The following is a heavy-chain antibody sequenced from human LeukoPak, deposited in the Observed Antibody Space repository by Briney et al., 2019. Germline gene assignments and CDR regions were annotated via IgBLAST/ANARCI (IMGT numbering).Heavy chain of an antibody. D-gene: IGHD6-19*01. CDR1: GYTFTGYY. V-gene: IGHV1-2*02. Sequence: GASVKVSCKASGYTFTGYYIHWVRQAPGQGLEWMGWINPNSGATNYAQKFQGRVTMTRDTSISTAYMELSRLRSDDTAVCYCARVRAVAGRGFDYWGQGTLVTVSS. CDR3: ARVRAVAGRGFDY. CDR2: INPNSGAT. J-gene: IGHJ4*02.